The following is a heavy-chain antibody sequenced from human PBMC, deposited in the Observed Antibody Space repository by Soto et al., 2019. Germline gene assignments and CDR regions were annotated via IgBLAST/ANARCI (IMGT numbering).Heavy chain of an antibody. D-gene: IGHD3-3*01. CDR2: INPHGGST. CDR3: ARSSGGNFGIIIEGSNWFDP. Sequence: GASLKVSWKTPGETFTRYYLDWVSQATGQGLEWMGVINPHGGSTKYAQKLQGRITMTRDTSRSTVYMELSSLRSDDTAIYYCARSSGGNFGIIIEGSNWFDPWGQGTLVTVSS. J-gene: IGHJ5*02. CDR1: GETFTRYY. V-gene: IGHV1-46*01.